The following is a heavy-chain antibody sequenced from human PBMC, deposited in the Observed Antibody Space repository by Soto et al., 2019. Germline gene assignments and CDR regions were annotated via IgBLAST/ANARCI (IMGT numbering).Heavy chain of an antibody. Sequence: PGGSLRLSCAASGFTFTRYSMNWVRQAPGKGLEWVSSISSTTNYIYYGDSMKGRFTISRDNAKNSLYLQMNSLRAEDTAVYYCARDFRPDLTTVTTNQDWFDPWGQGTLVTVSS. D-gene: IGHD4-17*01. CDR3: ARDFRPDLTTVTTNQDWFDP. CDR1: GFTFTRYS. V-gene: IGHV3-21*01. J-gene: IGHJ5*02. CDR2: ISSTTNYI.